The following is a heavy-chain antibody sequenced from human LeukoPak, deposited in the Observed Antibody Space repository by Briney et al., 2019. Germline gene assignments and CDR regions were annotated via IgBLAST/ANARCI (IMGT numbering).Heavy chain of an antibody. CDR1: GFTFSSYA. V-gene: IGHV3-64D*06. Sequence: PGGSLRLSCSASGFTFSSYAMHWVRQAPGKGLEYVSAISSNGGSTYYADSVKGRLTISRDNSKNTLYLQMSSLRAEDTAVYYCVKDLGTVAASGEFDYWGQGTLVTVSS. CDR2: ISSNGGST. J-gene: IGHJ4*02. D-gene: IGHD6-19*01. CDR3: VKDLGTVAASGEFDY.